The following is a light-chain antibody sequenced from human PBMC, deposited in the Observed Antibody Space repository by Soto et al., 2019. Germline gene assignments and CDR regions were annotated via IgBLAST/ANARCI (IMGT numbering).Light chain of an antibody. Sequence: QSALTQPRSVSGSPGQSVTISCTGTSSDVGGYNYVSWYQQHPGKAPKLMIYDVSKRPSGVPDRFSGSKSGNTASLTISVLQAEDEADYYCCSYAGSYTHYFFRTGTKLTVL. CDR3: CSYAGSYTHYF. J-gene: IGLJ1*01. V-gene: IGLV2-11*01. CDR2: DVS. CDR1: SSDVGGYNY.